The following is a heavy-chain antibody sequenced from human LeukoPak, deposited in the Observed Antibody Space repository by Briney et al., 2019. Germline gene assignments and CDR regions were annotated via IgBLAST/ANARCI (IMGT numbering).Heavy chain of an antibody. CDR3: ARDYGNGVNWFDP. V-gene: IGHV3-64*01. J-gene: IGHJ5*02. CDR1: GFTFSSYA. Sequence: GGSLRLSCAASGFTFSSYAMHWVRQAPGKGLEYVSAISSNGGSTYYANSVKGRFTISRDNSKNTLYLQMGGLRAEDMAVYYCARDYGNGVNWFDPWGQGTLVTVSS. CDR2: ISSNGGST. D-gene: IGHD4-17*01.